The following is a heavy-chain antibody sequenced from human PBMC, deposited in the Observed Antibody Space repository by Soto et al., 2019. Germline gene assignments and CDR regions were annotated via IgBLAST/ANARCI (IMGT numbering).Heavy chain of an antibody. V-gene: IGHV3-23*01. CDR3: AKRFAYSSGLDGFDI. J-gene: IGHJ3*02. D-gene: IGHD6-19*01. Sequence: PGGSLRLSCAASGFIFSSYAMTWVRQAPGKGLEWVSGISGSGGTTYYADSVKGRFTTSRDNSKNTLYLQMNSLRAEDSAIYYCAKRFAYSSGLDGFDIWGQGTMVTVSS. CDR1: GFIFSSYA. CDR2: ISGSGGTT.